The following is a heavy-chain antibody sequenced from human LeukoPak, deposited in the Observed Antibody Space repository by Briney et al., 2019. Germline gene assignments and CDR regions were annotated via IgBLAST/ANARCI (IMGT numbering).Heavy chain of an antibody. CDR1: GYTFTSYD. D-gene: IGHD6-13*01. J-gene: IGHJ4*02. CDR3: FLGIAAANPDMEY. V-gene: IGHV1-8*01. CDR2: MNPNSGNT. Sequence: ASVKVSCKASGYTFTSYDINWVRQATGQGLEWMGWMNPNSGNTGYAQKFQGRATMTRNTSISTAYMELSSLRSEDTAVYYCFLGIAAANPDMEYWGQGTLVTVSS.